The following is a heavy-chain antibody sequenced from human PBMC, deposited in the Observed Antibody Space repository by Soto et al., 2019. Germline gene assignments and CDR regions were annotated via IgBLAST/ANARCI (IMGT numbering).Heavy chain of an antibody. D-gene: IGHD2-15*01. V-gene: IGHV3-23*01. J-gene: IGHJ4*02. CDR1: GFTFSSYA. CDR3: AKDRSQYCSGGSCYSFDY. Sequence: GGSLRLSCAASGFTFSSYAMSWVRQAPGKGLEWVSAISGSGGSTYYADSVKGRFTISRDNSKNTLYLQMNSLRAEDTAVYYCAKDRSQYCSGGSCYSFDYWGQGTLVTVSS. CDR2: ISGSGGST.